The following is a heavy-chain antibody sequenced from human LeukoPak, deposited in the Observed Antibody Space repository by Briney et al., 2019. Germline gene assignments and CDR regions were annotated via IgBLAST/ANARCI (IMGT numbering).Heavy chain of an antibody. CDR2: ISYDGSNK. D-gene: IGHD1-1*01. V-gene: IGHV3-30*04. Sequence: GGSLRLSCAASGFTFSSYAMHWVRQAPGKGLEWVAVISYDGSNKYYADSVKGRFTISRDNSKNTLYLQMNSLRAEDAALYYCAKDFVGTGNFRGGDYWGQGTLVTVSS. J-gene: IGHJ4*02. CDR3: AKDFVGTGNFRGGDY. CDR1: GFTFSSYA.